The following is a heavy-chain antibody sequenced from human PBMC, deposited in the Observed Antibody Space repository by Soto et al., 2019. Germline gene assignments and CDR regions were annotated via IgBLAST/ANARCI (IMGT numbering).Heavy chain of an antibody. V-gene: IGHV3-74*01. CDR3: AGAPDWSSGSPYGLDV. CDR2: IKTDGTST. D-gene: IGHD3-10*01. J-gene: IGHJ6*01. Sequence: EVQLVQSGGGLVQPGGSLRLSCGASGITFSTYWMHWVRQGPGEGLVWVSRIKTDGTSTSYADSVKGRFTISRDNARNTLFLQMNSLRDEDTAVYYCAGAPDWSSGSPYGLDVW. CDR1: GITFSTYW.